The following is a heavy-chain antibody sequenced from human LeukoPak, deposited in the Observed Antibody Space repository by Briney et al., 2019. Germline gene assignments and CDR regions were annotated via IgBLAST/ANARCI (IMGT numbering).Heavy chain of an antibody. CDR2: ISGSGGST. CDR1: GFTFSSYG. V-gene: IGHV3-23*01. Sequence: PGGSLRLSCAASGFTFSSYGMSWVRQAPGKGLEWVSAISGSGGSTYYADSVKGRFTISRDNSKNTLYLQMNSLRAEDTAVYYCAKDQGASYYDSSGYYPRLHLFDYWGQGTLVTVSS. D-gene: IGHD3-22*01. J-gene: IGHJ4*02. CDR3: AKDQGASYYDSSGYYPRLHLFDY.